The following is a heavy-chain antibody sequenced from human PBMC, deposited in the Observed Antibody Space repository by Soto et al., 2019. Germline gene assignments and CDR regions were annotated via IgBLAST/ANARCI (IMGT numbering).Heavy chain of an antibody. CDR3: AKGVAAAGEYGDAFDI. J-gene: IGHJ3*02. Sequence: EVQLVESGGGLVQPGRSLRLSCAASGFTFDDYAMHWVRQAPGKGLEWVSGISWNSGSIGYADSVKGRFTISRDNAKNSLYLQMNSLRAEDTALYYCAKGVAAAGEYGDAFDIWGQGTMVTVSS. D-gene: IGHD6-13*01. V-gene: IGHV3-9*01. CDR2: ISWNSGSI. CDR1: GFTFDDYA.